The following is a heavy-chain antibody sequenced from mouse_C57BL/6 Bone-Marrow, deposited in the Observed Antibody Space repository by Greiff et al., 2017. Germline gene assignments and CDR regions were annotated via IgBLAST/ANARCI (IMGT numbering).Heavy chain of an antibody. CDR3: GFYGNYRMDY. J-gene: IGHJ4*01. D-gene: IGHD2-1*01. V-gene: IGHV1-81*01. Sequence: VQLQQPGTELVKPGASVKLSCKASGYTFTSYGISWVKQRTGQGLEWIGEIYPRSGNTYYNEKFKGKATLTADKSSSTAYMELRSLTSEDSAVYFCGFYGNYRMDYWGQGTSVTVSS. CDR1: GYTFTSYG. CDR2: IYPRSGNT.